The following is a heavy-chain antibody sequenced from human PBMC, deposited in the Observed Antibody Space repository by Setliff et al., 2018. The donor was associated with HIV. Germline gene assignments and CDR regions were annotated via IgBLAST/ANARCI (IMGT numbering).Heavy chain of an antibody. V-gene: IGHV4-59*12. CDR2: ISYSGST. J-gene: IGHJ6*03. CDR1: GGSISSYY. D-gene: IGHD3-3*01. CDR3: ARATYTLQFLKWSPDSSLYYYYIDV. Sequence: SETLSLTCTVSGGSISSYYWSWIRQPPGKGLEWIGYISYSGSTFYKSSLKSRVTMSIDTSKNQFSLMLSPVTAADTAVYYCARATYTLQFLKWSPDSSLYYYYIDVWGKVTTVTSP.